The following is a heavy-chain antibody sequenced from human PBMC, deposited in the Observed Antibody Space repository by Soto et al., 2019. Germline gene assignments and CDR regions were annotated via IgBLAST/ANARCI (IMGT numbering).Heavy chain of an antibody. CDR2: ISPYGGNT. D-gene: IGHD3-9*01. V-gene: IGHV1-18*01. Sequence: ASVKVSCKASGYIFITYGISWVRQAPGQGLEWMGMISPYGGNTTYAQNLQGRITMTTDTSTSTVYMELRSLRSEDTAVYYCVRVPYDTTGYYAFWAQGTPVT. CDR3: VRVPYDTTGYYAF. J-gene: IGHJ4*02. CDR1: GYIFITYG.